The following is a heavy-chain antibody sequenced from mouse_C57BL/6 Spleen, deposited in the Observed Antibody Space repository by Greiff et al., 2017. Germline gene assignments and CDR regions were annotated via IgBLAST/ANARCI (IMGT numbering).Heavy chain of an antibody. V-gene: IGHV1-50*01. CDR3: ARTAKYYYAMDY. CDR1: GYTFTSYW. D-gene: IGHD3-3*01. J-gene: IGHJ4*01. Sequence: QVQLQQPGAELVKPGASVKLSCKASGYTFTSYWMQWVKQRPGQGLEWIGEIDPSDSYTNYNQKFKGKATLTVDTSSSTAYMQLSSLTSEDSAVYYCARTAKYYYAMDYWGQGTSVTVSS. CDR2: IDPSDSYT.